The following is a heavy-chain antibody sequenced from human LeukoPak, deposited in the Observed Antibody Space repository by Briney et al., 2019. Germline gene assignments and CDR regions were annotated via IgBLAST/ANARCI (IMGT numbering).Heavy chain of an antibody. CDR2: TAYNGRT. V-gene: IGHV4-39*02. D-gene: IGHD2-8*01. CDR3: ARYCTSYTCILRGFYY. CDR1: GGSINSGVYF. Sequence: SETLSLTCTVSGGSINSGVYFWGWIRQPPGKGLEWIGTTAYNGRTYYNSSLKSRVTISIDMSNIHLSLKLSSVTAADTAVYYCARYCTSYTCILRGFYYWGQGALVTVSS. J-gene: IGHJ4*02.